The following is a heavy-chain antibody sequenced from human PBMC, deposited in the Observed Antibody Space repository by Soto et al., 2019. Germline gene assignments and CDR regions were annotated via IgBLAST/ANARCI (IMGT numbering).Heavy chain of an antibody. D-gene: IGHD6-13*01. V-gene: IGHV4-4*02. J-gene: IGHJ6*02. Sequence: QVQLQESGPGLVKPSGTLSLTCAVSGGSISSSNWWSWVRQPPGKGLEWVGEIYHSGSTNYNPSLKSRVTISVDKSKNQFSLKLRSVTAADTAVYYCARDPADPGSIAAAGTRYYYYGMDVWGQGTTVTVSS. CDR1: GGSISSSNW. CDR2: IYHSGST. CDR3: ARDPADPGSIAAAGTRYYYYGMDV.